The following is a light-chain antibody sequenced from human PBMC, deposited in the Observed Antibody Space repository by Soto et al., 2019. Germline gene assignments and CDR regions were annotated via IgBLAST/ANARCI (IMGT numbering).Light chain of an antibody. V-gene: IGLV1-44*01. CDR1: NSNIGSNP. J-gene: IGLJ7*01. Sequence: VLTQPTSASGTPGQRVTISCSGSNSNIGSNPVNWYQQFPGTAPKLLIHSTNQRPSGVPDRFSGSKSGTSASLAISGLQSEDEADYYCSAWDDSLNGAVFGGGTQLTVL. CDR3: SAWDDSLNGAV. CDR2: STN.